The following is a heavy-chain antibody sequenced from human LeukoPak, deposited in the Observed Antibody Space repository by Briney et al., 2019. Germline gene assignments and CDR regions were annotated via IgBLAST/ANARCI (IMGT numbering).Heavy chain of an antibody. CDR2: ISYDGSNK. Sequence: GGALRLSCAASGFTFSSYAMHWVRQAPGKGLEWVAVISYDGSNKYYAHSVKGRFTISRDNSKNTLYLQMNSLRAEDTAVYYCARVGSSGWWGGRDYWGQGTLVTVSS. CDR1: GFTFSSYA. J-gene: IGHJ4*02. V-gene: IGHV3-30*04. CDR3: ARVGSSGWWGGRDY. D-gene: IGHD6-19*01.